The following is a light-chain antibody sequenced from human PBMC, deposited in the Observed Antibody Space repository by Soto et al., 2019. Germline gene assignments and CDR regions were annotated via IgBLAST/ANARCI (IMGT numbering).Light chain of an antibody. CDR2: EVS. J-gene: IGLJ1*01. Sequence: QSAVTQPPSASGSPGQSVTISCTGTSSDVGGYNYVSWYQQHPGKAPKLMIYEVSKWPSGVPDRFSGSKSGNTASLTVSGLQAEDEADYYCSSYAGSNNLVFGTGTKVTV. V-gene: IGLV2-8*01. CDR3: SSYAGSNNLV. CDR1: SSDVGGYNY.